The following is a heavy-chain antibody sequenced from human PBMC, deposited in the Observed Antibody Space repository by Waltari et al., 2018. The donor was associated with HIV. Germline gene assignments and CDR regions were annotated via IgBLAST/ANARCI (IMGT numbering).Heavy chain of an antibody. V-gene: IGHV3-33*01. Sequence: TSLTLSCAVSGFTFANFGIHWVRQSPGKGLEWLAVFWSDGVEISYADSVKGRFTISKDSSQKTLYLHLTSLRAEDTALYYCARGYSSSRWIPLYHWGRGTLVTVSS. CDR1: GFTFANFG. J-gene: IGHJ4*02. CDR3: ARGYSSSRWIPLYH. CDR2: FWSDGVEI. D-gene: IGHD6-6*01.